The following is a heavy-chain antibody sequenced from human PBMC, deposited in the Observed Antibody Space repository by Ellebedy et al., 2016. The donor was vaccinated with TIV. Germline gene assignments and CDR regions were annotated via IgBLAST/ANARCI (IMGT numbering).Heavy chain of an antibody. V-gene: IGHV3-30*01. D-gene: IGHD6-25*01. Sequence: PGGSLRLSCVASGFTFSTYDMHWVRQARGKGLEWVAIISYDGNNKYYADSVKGRFTISRDNSKTTLYLQMNSLRPEDTAVYYCARVWGYRSAWEKIPVDYWGQGTRVSVSS. CDR3: ARVWGYRSAWEKIPVDY. J-gene: IGHJ4*02. CDR2: ISYDGNNK. CDR1: GFTFSTYD.